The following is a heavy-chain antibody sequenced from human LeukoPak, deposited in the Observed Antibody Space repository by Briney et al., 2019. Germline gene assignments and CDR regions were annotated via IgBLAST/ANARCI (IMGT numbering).Heavy chain of an antibody. V-gene: IGHV3-30*04. D-gene: IGHD3-16*02. CDR2: ISYDGSNK. J-gene: IGHJ4*02. CDR3: ASWGSYRLFDY. Sequence: GRSLRLSCAASGFTFSRYGMHWVRQAPGKGLEWVTAISYDGSNKYYADSVKGRFTISRDNSKNTLYVQMNSLRAEDTAVYHCASWGSYRLFDYWGQGTLVTVSS. CDR1: GFTFSRYG.